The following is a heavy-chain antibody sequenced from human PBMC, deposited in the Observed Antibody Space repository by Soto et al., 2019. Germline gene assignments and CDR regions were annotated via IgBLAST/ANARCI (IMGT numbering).Heavy chain of an antibody. CDR1: GGSISSSSYY. V-gene: IGHV4-39*01. Sequence: PSETLSLTCTVSGGSISSSSYYWGWIRQPPGKGLEWIGSIYYSGSTYYNPSLKSRVTISVDTSKNQFSLKLSSVTAADTAVYYCARPWDSSGWYIDYWGQGTLVTVSS. CDR2: IYYSGST. CDR3: ARPWDSSGWYIDY. J-gene: IGHJ4*02. D-gene: IGHD6-19*01.